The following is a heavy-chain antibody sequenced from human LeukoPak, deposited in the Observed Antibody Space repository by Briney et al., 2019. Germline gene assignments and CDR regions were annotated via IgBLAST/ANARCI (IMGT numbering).Heavy chain of an antibody. CDR3: AKWRAAYDFWSGYLPNWFDP. J-gene: IGHJ5*02. D-gene: IGHD3-3*01. CDR1: GFTFSSYA. Sequence: GGSLRLSCAASGFTFSSYAMSWVRQAPGKGLEWVSAISGSGDSTYYADSVKGRFTISRDNSKNTLYLQMNRLRAEDTAVYYCAKWRAAYDFWSGYLPNWFDPWGQGTLVTVSS. CDR2: ISGSGDST. V-gene: IGHV3-23*01.